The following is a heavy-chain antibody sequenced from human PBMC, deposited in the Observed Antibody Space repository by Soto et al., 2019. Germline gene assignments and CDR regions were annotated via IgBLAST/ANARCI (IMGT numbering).Heavy chain of an antibody. V-gene: IGHV4-39*01. Sequence: KTSETLSLTCTVSGGSISSGDYYWGWIRQPPGKGLEWIGSIYYSGSTYYNPSLKSRVTISVDTSKNQFSLKLSSVTAADTAVYYCARAGGYSYGTNPGNWFDPWGQGTLVTVSS. D-gene: IGHD5-18*01. CDR1: GGSISSGDYY. CDR2: IYYSGST. CDR3: ARAGGYSYGTNPGNWFDP. J-gene: IGHJ5*02.